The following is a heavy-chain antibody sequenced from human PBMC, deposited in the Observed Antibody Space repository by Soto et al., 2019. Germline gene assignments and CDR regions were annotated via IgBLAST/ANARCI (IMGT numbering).Heavy chain of an antibody. CDR1: GFTFGTYG. CDR3: ARVTPGNNLYYFSGLDV. D-gene: IGHD1-1*01. V-gene: IGHV3-30-3*01. CDR2: ISYEGSNT. Sequence: QVHLVESGGGVVQPGRSLRLSCVASGFTFGTYGIHWVRQAPGKGLQWVGLISYEGSNTYYADSVKDRFTISRDNSKKTLYLQMNSLRPEDTGVYYCARVTPGNNLYYFSGLDVWGQGASVTVSS. J-gene: IGHJ6*02.